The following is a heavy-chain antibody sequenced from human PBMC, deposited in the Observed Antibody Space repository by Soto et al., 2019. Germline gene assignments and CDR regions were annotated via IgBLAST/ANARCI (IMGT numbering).Heavy chain of an antibody. V-gene: IGHV3-48*02. CDR3: ARDTRITIFGVVITERHDY. Sequence: EVQLVESGGGLVQPGGSLRLSCAASGFTFSSYSMNWVRQAPGKGLEWVSYISSSSSTIYYADSVKGRFTISRDNAKNVLXXQMNSLRDEDTAVYYCARDTRITIFGVVITERHDYWGQGTLVTVSS. CDR2: ISSSSSTI. CDR1: GFTFSSYS. D-gene: IGHD3-3*01. J-gene: IGHJ4*02.